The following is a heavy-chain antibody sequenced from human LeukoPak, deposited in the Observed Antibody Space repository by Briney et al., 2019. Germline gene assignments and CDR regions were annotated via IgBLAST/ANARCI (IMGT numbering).Heavy chain of an antibody. V-gene: IGHV4-34*01. Sequence: ASETLSLTCAVYGGSFSGYYWSWIRQPPGKGLEWIGEINHSGGTNYNPSLKSRVTISVDTSKNQFSLKLSSVTAADTAVYYCARGHGTARTVTNLYYFDYWGQGTLVTVSS. CDR3: ARGHGTARTVTNLYYFDY. CDR2: INHSGGT. D-gene: IGHD6-6*01. CDR1: GGSFSGYY. J-gene: IGHJ4*02.